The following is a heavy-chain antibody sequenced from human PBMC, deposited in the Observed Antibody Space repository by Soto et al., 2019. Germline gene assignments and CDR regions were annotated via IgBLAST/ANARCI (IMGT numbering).Heavy chain of an antibody. CDR1: GYTFTSYA. V-gene: IGHV1-3*01. CDR2: INVGNGNT. J-gene: IGHJ4*02. D-gene: IGHD3-10*01. Sequence: QVQLVQSGAEVKKPGASVKVSCKASGYTFTSYALHWVRQAPGQRLEWMGRINVGNGNTKYSQKFQGRVTLTRDTSASTAYKELSSLRSEDTAVYYCASGDYYGTGGTDYWGQGTLVTVSS. CDR3: ASGDYYGTGGTDY.